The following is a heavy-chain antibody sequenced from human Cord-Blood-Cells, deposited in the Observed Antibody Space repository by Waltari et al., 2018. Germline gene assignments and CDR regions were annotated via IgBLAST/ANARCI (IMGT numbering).Heavy chain of an antibody. J-gene: IGHJ4*02. D-gene: IGHD1-1*01. CDR3: AREPVGKLAGYDY. CDR2: IYYSGST. CDR1: GGSISSGDYY. Sequence: QVQLQESGPGLVKPSQTLSLTCTVSGGSISSGDYYWSWIRQPPGKGLEWIGYIYYSGSTYYNPSLKSRVTISVDTSKNQFSLKLSSLTAADTAVYYCAREPVGKLAGYDYWGQGTLVTVSS. V-gene: IGHV4-30-4*08.